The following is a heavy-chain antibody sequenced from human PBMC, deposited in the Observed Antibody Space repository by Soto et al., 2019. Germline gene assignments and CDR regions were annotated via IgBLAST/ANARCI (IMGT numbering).Heavy chain of an antibody. V-gene: IGHV4-34*08. Sequence: SETLYITCAVYGGTFSGYYWGWIRQPPGKGLEWIGEINHSGSTNYNPSLKSRVTISVDTSKNQFSLKLSSVTAADTAVYYCACLGAAPVPLPNWYFDLWGRRTLVTVSS. CDR3: ACLGAAPVPLPNWYFDL. J-gene: IGHJ2*01. CDR1: GGTFSGYY. CDR2: INHSGST. D-gene: IGHD1-26*01.